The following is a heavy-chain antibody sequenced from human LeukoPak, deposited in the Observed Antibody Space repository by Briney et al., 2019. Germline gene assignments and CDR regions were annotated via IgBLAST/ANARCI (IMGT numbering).Heavy chain of an antibody. D-gene: IGHD3-10*01. CDR1: GFTFSSYA. CDR3: ARDFRPGLTMVRGVLMDV. CDR2: IRYDGSNK. V-gene: IGHV3-30*02. J-gene: IGHJ6*03. Sequence: GGSLRLSCAASGFTFSSYAMSWVRQAPGKGLEWVAFIRYDGSNKYYADSVKGRFTISRDNSKNTLYLQMNSLRSDDTAVYYCARDFRPGLTMVRGVLMDVWGKGTTVTISS.